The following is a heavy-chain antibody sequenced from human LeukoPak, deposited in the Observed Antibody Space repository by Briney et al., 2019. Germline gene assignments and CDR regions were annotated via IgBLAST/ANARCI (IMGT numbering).Heavy chain of an antibody. Sequence: GGSLRLSCAASGFAFSIYSLNWVRQTPGKGLEWVSAISGSGGSTYYADSVKGRFTISRDNSKNTLYLQMNSLRAEDTAVYYCAKSLSGGPYYFDYWGQGTLVTVSS. CDR2: ISGSGGST. CDR1: GFAFSIYS. J-gene: IGHJ4*02. V-gene: IGHV3-23*01. CDR3: AKSLSGGPYYFDY.